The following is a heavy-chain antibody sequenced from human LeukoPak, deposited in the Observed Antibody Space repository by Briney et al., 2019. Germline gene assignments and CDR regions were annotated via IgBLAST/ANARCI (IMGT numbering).Heavy chain of an antibody. J-gene: IGHJ6*02. Sequence: PGGSLRLSCAASGFTFSIYGMNWVRQARGKGLEWVSSISSSSSYIYYADSVKGRFTISRDNAKNSLYLQMNSLRAEDTAVYYCARDTNGRELLAYYYYGMDVWGQGTTVTVSS. CDR1: GFTFSIYG. CDR2: ISSSSSYI. V-gene: IGHV3-21*01. CDR3: ARDTNGRELLAYYYYGMDV. D-gene: IGHD1-26*01.